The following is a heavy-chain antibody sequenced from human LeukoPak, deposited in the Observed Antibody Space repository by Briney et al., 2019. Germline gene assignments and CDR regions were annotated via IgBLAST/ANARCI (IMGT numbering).Heavy chain of an antibody. Sequence: GGALKISCKGSGCIFTSYWIGWGRQLAGKGLEGMGIIYPGDSDTRYSPSFQGQVTISAHKSISTAYLQSSSLKASDTAMYYCARLGSDYYYAPNWFDPWGQGTLVTVSS. CDR1: GCIFTSYW. J-gene: IGHJ5*02. D-gene: IGHD3-10*01. V-gene: IGHV5-51*01. CDR3: ARLGSDYYYAPNWFDP. CDR2: IYPGDSDT.